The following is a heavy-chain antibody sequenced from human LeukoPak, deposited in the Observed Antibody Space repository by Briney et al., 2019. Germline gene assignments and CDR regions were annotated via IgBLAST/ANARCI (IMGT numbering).Heavy chain of an antibody. CDR3: AGAARLYYFDY. J-gene: IGHJ4*02. CDR1: GGSFSGYY. D-gene: IGHD6-6*01. V-gene: IGHV4-34*01. Sequence: PSETLSLTCAVYGGSFSGYYWSWIRQPPGKGLEWIGEINHSGSTNYNPSLKSRVTISVDTSKNQFSLKLSSVTAADTAVYYCAGAARLYYFDYWGQGTLVTVSS. CDR2: INHSGST.